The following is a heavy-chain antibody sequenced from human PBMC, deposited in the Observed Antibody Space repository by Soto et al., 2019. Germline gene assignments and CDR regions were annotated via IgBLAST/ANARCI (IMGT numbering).Heavy chain of an antibody. CDR2: IIPLFGTA. D-gene: IGHD6-13*01. Sequence: QVQLVQSGAEVKRPGSSVKISCKASGGTFSKDPISWVRQAPGQGLELMGAIIPLFGTANYARKFQGRVTITADESTNTAYMELRRLRSEDSAVYYCARDHVKAAGIYFDCWGQGTLVTVSS. J-gene: IGHJ4*02. CDR3: ARDHVKAAGIYFDC. V-gene: IGHV1-69*01. CDR1: GGTFSKDP.